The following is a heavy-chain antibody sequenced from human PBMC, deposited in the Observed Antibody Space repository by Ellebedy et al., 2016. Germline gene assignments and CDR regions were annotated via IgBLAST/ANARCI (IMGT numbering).Heavy chain of an antibody. D-gene: IGHD3-22*01. CDR2: IDPSDSYT. J-gene: IGHJ4*02. Sequence: GESLKISCKGSGYSFTSYWISWVRQMPGKGLEWMGRIDPSDSYTNYSPSFQGHVTISADKSISTAYLQWSSLKASDTAMYYCASHEYYYDSSGYYWGQGTLVTVSS. V-gene: IGHV5-10-1*01. CDR3: ASHEYYYDSSGYY. CDR1: GYSFTSYW.